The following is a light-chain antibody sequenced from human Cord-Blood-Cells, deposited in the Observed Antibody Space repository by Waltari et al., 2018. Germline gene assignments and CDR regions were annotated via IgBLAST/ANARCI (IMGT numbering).Light chain of an antibody. J-gene: IGKJ3*01. CDR3: QQRSNWPPFT. Sequence: EIVLTQSPATLSLSPGERATLSCRASQSVSSYLACYQQKPGQAPGLLIFDASNRATGIPARFSGSGSGTDFTLTISSLEPEDFAVYYCQQRSNWPPFTFGPGTKVDIK. CDR1: QSVSSY. CDR2: DAS. V-gene: IGKV3-11*01.